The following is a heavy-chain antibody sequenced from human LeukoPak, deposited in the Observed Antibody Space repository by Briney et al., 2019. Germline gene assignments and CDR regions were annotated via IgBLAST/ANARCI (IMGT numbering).Heavy chain of an antibody. CDR1: GRSFSGYF. V-gene: IGHV4-34*01. D-gene: IGHD3-22*01. CDR2: INHSGST. CDR3: ARGPPRDFGSSGCYFNY. J-gene: IGHJ4*02. Sequence: PSETLSLTCAVYGRSFSGYFWSWFRQPPSKGLEWIGEINHSGSTNYNPSLESRVTISEDTSKNQFSLKLSSVTAADTAVYYCARGPPRDFGSSGCYFNYWGQGTLVTASS.